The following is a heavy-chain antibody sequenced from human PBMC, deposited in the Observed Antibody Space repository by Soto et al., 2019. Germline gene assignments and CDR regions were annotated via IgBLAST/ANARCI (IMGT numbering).Heavy chain of an antibody. D-gene: IGHD3-10*01. CDR3: ARELYYGSKGMDV. CDR2: INHSGST. Sequence: QVQLQESGPGLVKPSQTLSLTCTVSGGSISSGGYYWSWVRQPPGKGLEWIGYINHSGSTYYNPSLKSRLTMSVDTSKNQFSLKLSSVTAADTAVYYCARELYYGSKGMDVWGQGTTVTVSS. CDR1: GGSISSGGYY. J-gene: IGHJ6*02. V-gene: IGHV4-30-4*01.